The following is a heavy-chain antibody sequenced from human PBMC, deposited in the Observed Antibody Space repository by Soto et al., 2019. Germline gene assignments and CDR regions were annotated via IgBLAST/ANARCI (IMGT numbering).Heavy chain of an antibody. D-gene: IGHD2-2*01. CDR2: LYRSGST. CDR1: GAPITSGDYY. Sequence: QVQLQESGPGLVKPSQTLSLSCTVSGAPITSGDYYWSWIRQHPGGGLVWIGYLYRSGSTLYNPSLASLLVISGHTSMNQFSLRLTSVSAAAVAVYYCVRVFSLSRPGQNYFDLWGRGTLVSVSS. V-gene: IGHV4-31*01. CDR3: VRVFSLSRPGQNYFDL. J-gene: IGHJ4*02.